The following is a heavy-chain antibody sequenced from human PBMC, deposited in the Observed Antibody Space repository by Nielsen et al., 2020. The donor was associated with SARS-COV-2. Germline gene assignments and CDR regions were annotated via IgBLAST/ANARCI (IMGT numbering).Heavy chain of an antibody. CDR1: GFTFRSYA. V-gene: IGHV3-23*01. Sequence: GESLKISCAASGFTFRSYAMHWVRQAPGKGLEWVSTFSDNDCPTYHADSVKGLFTISRDNSNSTLFLQMNSLRVDDTALYYCAKGSDFTCFDSWGRGTLVTVSS. J-gene: IGHJ4*02. D-gene: IGHD2/OR15-2a*01. CDR3: AKGSDFTCFDS. CDR2: FSDNDCPT.